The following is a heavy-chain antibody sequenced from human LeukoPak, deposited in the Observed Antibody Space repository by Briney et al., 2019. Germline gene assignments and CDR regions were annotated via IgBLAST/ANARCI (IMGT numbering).Heavy chain of an antibody. CDR2: ISGSGGST. Sequence: PGGSLRLSCAASGFTFSSYAMSWVSQAPGKGLEWVSAISGSGGSTYYADSVKGRFTVSRDNSKNTLYLQMNSLRAEDTAVYYCAKSALNYYDSSGPDYWGQGTLVTVSS. CDR1: GFTFSSYA. V-gene: IGHV3-23*01. CDR3: AKSALNYYDSSGPDY. J-gene: IGHJ4*02. D-gene: IGHD3-22*01.